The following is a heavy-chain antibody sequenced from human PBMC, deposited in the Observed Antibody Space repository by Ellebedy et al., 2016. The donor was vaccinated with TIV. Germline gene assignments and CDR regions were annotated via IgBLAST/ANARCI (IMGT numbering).Heavy chain of an antibody. CDR3: ARGHYYFDTSGYKLYYFDS. D-gene: IGHD3-22*01. V-gene: IGHV3-7*01. Sequence: TYTSYYWGWIRQPPGKGLEWVANIQQYGSEKYYVDSVKGRFTISRDNVKNSLYLQMNSLRAEDTAVYYCARGHYYFDTSGYKLYYFDSWGQGTLVTVSS. J-gene: IGHJ4*02. CDR1: TYTSYY. CDR2: IQQYGSEK.